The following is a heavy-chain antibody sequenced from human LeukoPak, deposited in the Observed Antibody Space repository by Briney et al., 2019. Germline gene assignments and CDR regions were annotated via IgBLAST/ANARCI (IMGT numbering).Heavy chain of an antibody. CDR3: ARDYAFDI. CDR2: IYYSGNT. CDR1: GGSISSKY. Sequence: SETLSLTCAVSGGSISSKYWGWIRQPPGKGLKWIGCIYYSGNTNYNPSLKSRVTISIDTSKNQFSLKLSSVTAADTAVYYCARDYAFDIWGQGTMVTVSS. J-gene: IGHJ3*02. V-gene: IGHV4-59*01.